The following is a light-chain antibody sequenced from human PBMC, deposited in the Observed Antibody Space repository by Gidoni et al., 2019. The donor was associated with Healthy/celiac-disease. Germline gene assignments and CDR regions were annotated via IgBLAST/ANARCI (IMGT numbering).Light chain of an antibody. V-gene: IGKV3-15*01. CDR3: QQYNNWPPWT. CDR2: GAA. J-gene: IGKJ1*01. Sequence: EIVLTQSPATLSVSPGERATLACRASQSVSSNLAWYQQKPGQAPRLIIYGAATRATGIPARFSGSGSGTEFTLTISSLQSEDFAVYCCQQYNNWPPWTFGQGTKVEIK. CDR1: QSVSSN.